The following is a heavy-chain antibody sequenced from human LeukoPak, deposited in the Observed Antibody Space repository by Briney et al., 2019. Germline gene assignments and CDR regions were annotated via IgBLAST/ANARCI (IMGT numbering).Heavy chain of an antibody. V-gene: IGHV3-30*02. CDR2: IRYDGSNK. D-gene: IGHD4-11*01. J-gene: IGHJ5*02. CDR1: GFTFSSYA. CDR3: AARDIYSNYLFWFDP. Sequence: GGSLRLSCAASGFTFSSYAMSWVRQAPGKGLEWVAFIRYDGSNKYYADSVKGRFTISGDNSKNTLYLQMNSLRAEDTAVYYCAARDIYSNYLFWFDPWGQGTLVTVSS.